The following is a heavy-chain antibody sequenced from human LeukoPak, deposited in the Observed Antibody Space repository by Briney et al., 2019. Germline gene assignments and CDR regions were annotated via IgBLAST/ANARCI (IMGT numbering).Heavy chain of an antibody. D-gene: IGHD6-19*01. V-gene: IGHV1-8*01. Sequence: ASVKVSCKASGYTFTSYGINRVRQATGQGLEWMGWMNPNSGNTGYAQKFQGRVTMTRNTSISTAYMELSSLRSEDTAVYYCARSRRRLHSSGWFPLGYWGQGTLVTVSS. CDR3: ARSRRRLHSSGWFPLGY. CDR2: MNPNSGNT. J-gene: IGHJ4*02. CDR1: GYTFTSYG.